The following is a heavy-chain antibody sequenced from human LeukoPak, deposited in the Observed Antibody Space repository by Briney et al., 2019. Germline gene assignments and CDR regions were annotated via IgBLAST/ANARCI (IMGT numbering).Heavy chain of an antibody. Sequence: MTSETLSLTCAVYGGSFSGYYWSWIRQPPGKGLEWIGYIYHSGSTYYNPSLKSRVTISVDRSKNQFSLKLSSVTAADTAVYYCARDRVAVAGYFDYWGQGTLVTVSS. V-gene: IGHV4-34*01. J-gene: IGHJ4*02. CDR1: GGSFSGYY. D-gene: IGHD6-19*01. CDR2: IYHSGST. CDR3: ARDRVAVAGYFDY.